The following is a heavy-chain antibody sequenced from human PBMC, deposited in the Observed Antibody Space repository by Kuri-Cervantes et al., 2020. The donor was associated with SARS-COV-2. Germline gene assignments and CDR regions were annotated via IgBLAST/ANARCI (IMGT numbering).Heavy chain of an antibody. D-gene: IGHD2-15*01. V-gene: IGHV1-69*13. CDR2: IIPSLDTV. CDR1: GDTFSNYG. Sequence: SVKVSCKASGDTFSNYGISWVRQAPGQGLDWMGGIIPSLDTVNYAQKFQGRVMISADDSTSTAYMELSSLRSEDTAVYYCVVGFFSSRKWDYWGQGTLVTVSS. J-gene: IGHJ4*02. CDR3: VVGFFSSRKWDY.